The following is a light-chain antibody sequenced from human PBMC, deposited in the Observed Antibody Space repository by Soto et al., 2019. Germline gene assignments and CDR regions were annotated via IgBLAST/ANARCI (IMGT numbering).Light chain of an antibody. CDR1: QSVRSD. Sequence: EIVLTQSPDTLSLSPGQRATLSCRASQSVRSDYFAWYQQKPGQAPRVIIFGVSTRATGVPDRFSGSGSGTEFTLTISSLQSEDFAVYYCQQYNNWPQTFGQGTKVDIK. CDR3: QQYNNWPQT. CDR2: GVS. J-gene: IGKJ1*01. V-gene: IGKV3D-15*01.